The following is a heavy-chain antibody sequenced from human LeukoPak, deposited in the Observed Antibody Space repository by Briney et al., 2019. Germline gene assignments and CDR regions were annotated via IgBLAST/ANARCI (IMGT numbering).Heavy chain of an antibody. J-gene: IGHJ4*02. CDR3: AREAHYDSTGYFDY. D-gene: IGHD3-22*01. Sequence: GGSLRLSCAASGFSFSTYNMNWVRQAPGKGLEWVSSITTSSTYIYYADSVKGRFTISRDNAKNSLYLQMNSLRAEDTAVYYCAREAHYDSTGYFDYWGQGTLVTVSS. CDR1: GFSFSTYN. CDR2: ITTSSTYI. V-gene: IGHV3-21*01.